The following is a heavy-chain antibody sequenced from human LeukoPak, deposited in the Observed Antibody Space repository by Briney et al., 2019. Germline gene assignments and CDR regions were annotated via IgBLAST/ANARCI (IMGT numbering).Heavy chain of an antibody. CDR2: IKSRDTYM. CDR3: ARERPGEDTFDI. CDR1: GFTFSSYN. D-gene: IGHD7-27*01. Sequence: GGSLRLSCAASGFTFSSYNMNWVRQAPGKGLEWVSSIKSRDTYMYYADSVKGRFIISRDNAKNSLYLQMNSLRTEDTAVYYCARERPGEDTFDIWGQGTMVTVSP. V-gene: IGHV3-21*01. J-gene: IGHJ3*02.